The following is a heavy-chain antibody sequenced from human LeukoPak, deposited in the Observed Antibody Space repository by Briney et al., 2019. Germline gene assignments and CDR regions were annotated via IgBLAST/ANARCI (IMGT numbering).Heavy chain of an antibody. CDR1: GYTFTSYY. Sequence: ASVKVSCEASGYTFTSYYMHWVRQAPGQGLEWMGIINPSGGSTSYAQKFQGRVTMTRDTSTSTVYMELSSLRSEDTAVYYCASDVGDIVVVPAVPGKYWGQGTLVTVSS. D-gene: IGHD2-2*01. CDR3: ASDVGDIVVVPAVPGKY. CDR2: INPSGGST. J-gene: IGHJ4*02. V-gene: IGHV1-46*01.